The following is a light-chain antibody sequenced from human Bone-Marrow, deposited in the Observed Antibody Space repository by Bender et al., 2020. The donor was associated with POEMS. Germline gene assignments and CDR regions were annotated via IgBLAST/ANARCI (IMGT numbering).Light chain of an antibody. CDR2: DVS. Sequence: QSALTQPPSVSGSPGQSVTISCTGTSSDVGSYNRVSWYQQPPGTAPKLMIYDVSNRPSGVPDRFSGSKSDNTASLTISGLQAEDEADYYCCSYATTYTFDVLFGGGTKLTVL. CDR3: CSYATTYTFDVL. J-gene: IGLJ2*01. V-gene: IGLV2-18*02. CDR1: SSDVGSYNR.